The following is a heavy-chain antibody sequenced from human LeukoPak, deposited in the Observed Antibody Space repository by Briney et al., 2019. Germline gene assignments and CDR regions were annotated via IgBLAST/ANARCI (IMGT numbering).Heavy chain of an antibody. V-gene: IGHV1-69*13. CDR1: GGTFSSYA. CDR3: ARYCSSTSCPLDY. Sequence: ASVKVSCKASGGTFSSYAISWVRQAPGQGLEWMGGIIPIFGTANYAQKFQGRVTITADESTSTAYMELSSLRSEDTAVYYCARYCSSTSCPLDYWGQGTLVTVSS. D-gene: IGHD2-2*01. J-gene: IGHJ4*02. CDR2: IIPIFGTA.